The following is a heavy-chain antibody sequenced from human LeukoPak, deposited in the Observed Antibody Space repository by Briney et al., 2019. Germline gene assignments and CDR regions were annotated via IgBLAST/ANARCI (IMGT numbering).Heavy chain of an antibody. Sequence: GGSLRLSCAASGFIFNTYVMHWVRQAPGKGLEWVAVISYDGSNKYYADSVRGRFTISRDNSKNTLFLQMNSLRPEDTAVYYCARGPDYDILADYFDYWGQGTLVTVSS. CDR3: ARGPDYDILADYFDY. J-gene: IGHJ4*02. CDR1: GFIFNTYV. D-gene: IGHD3-9*01. V-gene: IGHV3-30*19. CDR2: ISYDGSNK.